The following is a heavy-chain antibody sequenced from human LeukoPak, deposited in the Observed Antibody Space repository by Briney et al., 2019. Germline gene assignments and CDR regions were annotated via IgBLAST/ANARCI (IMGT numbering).Heavy chain of an antibody. Sequence: ASVKVSCKASGGTFSSYAINWVRQATGQGLEWMGWMNPNSGNTGYAQKFQGRVTMTRNTSISTAYMELSSLRSEDTAVYYCARGGGVVATMYYYYGMDVWGQGTTVTVSS. D-gene: IGHD5-12*01. V-gene: IGHV1-8*02. CDR1: GGTFSSYA. CDR3: ARGGGVVATMYYYYGMDV. CDR2: MNPNSGNT. J-gene: IGHJ6*02.